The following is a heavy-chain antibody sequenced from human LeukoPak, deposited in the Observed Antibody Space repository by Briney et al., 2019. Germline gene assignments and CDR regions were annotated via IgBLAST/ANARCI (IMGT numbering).Heavy chain of an antibody. D-gene: IGHD2-21*02. Sequence: PGGSLRLSCVASGLTFSDYWMQWVRQAPGKGLEWVANINYQGSDKYLVDSVKGRFTISRDHAKNSLFLQMNSLRDEDTAVYYCTRGDPDYWGQGTLVTVSS. CDR2: INYQGSDK. J-gene: IGHJ4*02. CDR1: GLTFSDYW. V-gene: IGHV3-7*01. CDR3: TRGDPDY.